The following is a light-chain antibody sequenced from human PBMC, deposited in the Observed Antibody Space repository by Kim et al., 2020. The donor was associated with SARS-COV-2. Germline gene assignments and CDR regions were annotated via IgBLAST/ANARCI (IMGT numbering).Light chain of an antibody. J-gene: IGKJ1*01. CDR3: QQYNSYPLT. V-gene: IGKV1-5*03. CDR2: KAS. Sequence: ASVGDRVTITCRASHSISSLLAWYQQKPGKAPKLLIYKASSLESGVPSRFSGSGSGTEFTLTISSLQPDDFATYYCQQYNSYPLTFGQGTKVDIK. CDR1: HSISSL.